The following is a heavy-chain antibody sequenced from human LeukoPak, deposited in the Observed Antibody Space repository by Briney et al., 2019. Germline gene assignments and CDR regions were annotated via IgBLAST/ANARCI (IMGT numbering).Heavy chain of an antibody. D-gene: IGHD3-10*01. CDR3: ARASRGAFDI. Sequence: SETLSLTCTVPGGSISSSSYYWGWIRQPPGKGLEWIGYIYYSGSTYYNPSLKSRVTISVDTSKNQFSLKLSSVTAADTAVYYCARASRGAFDIWGQGTMVTVSS. V-gene: IGHV4-30-4*08. CDR1: GGSISSSSYY. CDR2: IYYSGST. J-gene: IGHJ3*02.